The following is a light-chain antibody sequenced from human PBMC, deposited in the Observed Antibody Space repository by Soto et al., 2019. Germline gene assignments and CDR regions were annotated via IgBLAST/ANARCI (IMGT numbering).Light chain of an antibody. Sequence: QSALTQPRSVSGSPGQSVTISCTGTSSDVGGYNYVSWYQQHPGKAPKLIIYDVTERPSGVPDRFSGSKSGNTASLTVSGLQAEDEADYYCCSYAGTYTSYVFGTGTKVTVL. CDR1: SSDVGGYNY. CDR3: CSYAGTYTSYV. CDR2: DVT. V-gene: IGLV2-11*01. J-gene: IGLJ1*01.